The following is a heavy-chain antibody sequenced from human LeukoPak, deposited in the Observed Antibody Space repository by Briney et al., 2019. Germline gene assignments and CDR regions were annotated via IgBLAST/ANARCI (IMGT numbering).Heavy chain of an antibody. D-gene: IGHD3-10*01. CDR3: AKREYYYGSGSSYYFDS. Sequence: GGSLRLSCAASGFTFSSHVMSWVRQAPGKGLEWVSTISAGGDSTYYADSVKGRFSISRDNPKNTLYLQMNSLRAEDTAVYYCAKREYYYGSGSSYYFDSWGQGTLVTVSS. CDR2: ISAGGDST. J-gene: IGHJ4*02. CDR1: GFTFSSHV. V-gene: IGHV3-23*01.